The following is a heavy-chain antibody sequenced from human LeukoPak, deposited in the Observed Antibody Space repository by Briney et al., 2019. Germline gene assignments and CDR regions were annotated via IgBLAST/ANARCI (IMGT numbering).Heavy chain of an antibody. CDR3: ARIIVGATGIDY. CDR1: GFTFSNYW. J-gene: IGHJ4*02. CDR2: ISSDGNNI. Sequence: TGGSLRLSCAASGFTFSNYWMHWVRQVPGKGLVWVSRISSDGNNIQYADSVKGRFTISRDNAKNTLYLQMNSLRVEDTAVYYCARIIVGATGIDYWGQGTLVTVSS. V-gene: IGHV3-74*01. D-gene: IGHD1-26*01.